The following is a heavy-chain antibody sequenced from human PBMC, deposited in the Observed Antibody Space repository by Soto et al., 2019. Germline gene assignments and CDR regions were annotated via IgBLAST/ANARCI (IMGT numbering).Heavy chain of an antibody. D-gene: IGHD3-10*01. J-gene: IGHJ5*02. CDR1: GGSISSGDYY. Sequence: PSETLSLTCTVSGGSISSGDYYWSWIRQPPGKGLEWIGYIYYSGSTYYNPSLKSRVTISVDTSKNQFSLKLSSVTAADTAVYYCARGEWFGETWRWFDPRGQGSPVTVSS. CDR3: ARGEWFGETWRWFDP. V-gene: IGHV4-30-4*01. CDR2: IYYSGST.